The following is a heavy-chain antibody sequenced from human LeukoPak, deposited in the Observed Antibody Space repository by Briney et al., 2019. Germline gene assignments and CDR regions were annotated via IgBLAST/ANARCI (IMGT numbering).Heavy chain of an antibody. J-gene: IGHJ4*02. D-gene: IGHD4-17*01. Sequence: PSETLSLTCTVSGGSISSGSYYWGWIRQPPGKGLEWIGSIYYSGSTYYNPSLKSRVTISVDTSKNQFSLKLSSVTAADTAVYYCARPSQTSGDYEPPFDYWGQGTLVTVSS. CDR1: GGSISSGSYY. CDR2: IYYSGST. V-gene: IGHV4-39*01. CDR3: ARPSQTSGDYEPPFDY.